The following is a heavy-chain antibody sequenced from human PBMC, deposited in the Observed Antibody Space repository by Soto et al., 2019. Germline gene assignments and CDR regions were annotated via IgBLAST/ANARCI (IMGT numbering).Heavy chain of an antibody. D-gene: IGHD2-15*01. Sequence: PSETLSLTCTVSGGSISSGGYYWSWIRQHPGKGLEWIGYIYYSGSTYYNPSLKSRVTISVDTSKNQFSLKLSSVTAADTAVYYCARDRQVVAAPYYYYGMDAWGQGTTVTVSS. CDR2: IYYSGST. CDR3: ARDRQVVAAPYYYYGMDA. CDR1: GGSISSGGYY. V-gene: IGHV4-31*03. J-gene: IGHJ6*02.